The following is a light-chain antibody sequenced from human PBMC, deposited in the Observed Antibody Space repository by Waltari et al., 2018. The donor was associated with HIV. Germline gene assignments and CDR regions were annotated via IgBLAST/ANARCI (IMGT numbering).Light chain of an antibody. CDR3: QTWDNRTARV. Sequence: SYELTQPPSVSVSPGQTASITCSGATLGTKYAFWYQQKAGQSPVLVIYQDDKRPSGIPERFSGSNSGNTATLTISGTQAMDEADYYCQTWDNRTARVFGPGTKVTVL. J-gene: IGLJ1*01. CDR1: TLGTKY. V-gene: IGLV3-1*01. CDR2: QDD.